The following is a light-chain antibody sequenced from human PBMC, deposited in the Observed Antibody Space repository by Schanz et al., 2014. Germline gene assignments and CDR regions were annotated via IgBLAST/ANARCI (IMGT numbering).Light chain of an antibody. CDR1: LVIGSH. CDR2: ATT. CDR3: QQLSFYPYT. Sequence: DIVMTQSPSSLSASVGDKVTITCRASLVIGSHLAWYQQMPGKAPHLLIFATTTLRSGVPSRFSGSGSGTSFTLTISSLQPEDLATYYCQQLSFYPYTFGQGTKLEIK. V-gene: IGKV1-9*01. J-gene: IGKJ2*01.